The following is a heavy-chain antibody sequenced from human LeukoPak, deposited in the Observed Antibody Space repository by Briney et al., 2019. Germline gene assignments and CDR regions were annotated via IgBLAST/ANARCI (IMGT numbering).Heavy chain of an antibody. CDR1: GFTFSSYA. Sequence: GGSLRLSCAASGFTFSSYAMSWVRQAPGKGLEWVSAISGSGGSTYYADSVKGRFTISRDNSKNTLCLQMNSLRAEDAAVYYCAKARYSSSSGIDYWGQGTLVTVSS. D-gene: IGHD6-6*01. J-gene: IGHJ4*02. V-gene: IGHV3-23*01. CDR3: AKARYSSSSGIDY. CDR2: ISGSGGST.